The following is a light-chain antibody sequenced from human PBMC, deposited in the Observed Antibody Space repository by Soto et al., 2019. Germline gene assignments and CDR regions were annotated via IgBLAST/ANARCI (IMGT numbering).Light chain of an antibody. CDR3: QSYDSSNGV. V-gene: IGLV6-57*01. Sequence: NFMLTQPHSVSESPGKTVTISCTRSSGSIASNFVQWYQQRPGSSPTTVIYDDNQRPSGVPDRFSGSIDSSSNSASLTISGLETEDEADYYCQSYDSSNGVFGTGTKLTVL. CDR1: SGSIASNF. CDR2: DDN. J-gene: IGLJ1*01.